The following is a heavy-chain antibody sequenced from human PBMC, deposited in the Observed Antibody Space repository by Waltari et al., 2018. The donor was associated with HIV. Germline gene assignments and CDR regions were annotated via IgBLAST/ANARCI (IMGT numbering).Heavy chain of an antibody. CDR1: GYTFTSYE. Sequence: QVQLVQSGAEVKKPGASVKVSCKASGYTFTSYEINWVPQATGQGLEWMGWMNPNSGNTGYAQKFQGRVTMTRDTSISTAYMELSSLRSDDTAVYYCARALGRGYCSSTSCFFDYWGQGPLVTVSS. D-gene: IGHD2-2*01. CDR3: ARALGRGYCSSTSCFFDY. CDR2: MNPNSGNT. V-gene: IGHV1-8*01. J-gene: IGHJ4*02.